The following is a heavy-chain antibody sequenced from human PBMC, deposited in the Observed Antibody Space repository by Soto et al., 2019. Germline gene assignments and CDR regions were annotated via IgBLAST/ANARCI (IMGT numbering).Heavy chain of an antibody. CDR1: GFTFDDYA. J-gene: IGHJ1*01. D-gene: IGHD2-15*01. Sequence: GGSVRLSCTASGFTFDDYAMHWVRQCPGRGLEWVSGIAWNSGKIAYADSVKGRFTIARDDDNNSLYLQMNSLRPEDTALYYCVKDSYADFRRVLSTAEY. CDR2: IAWNSGKI. V-gene: IGHV3-9*01. CDR3: VKDSYADFRRVLSTAEY.